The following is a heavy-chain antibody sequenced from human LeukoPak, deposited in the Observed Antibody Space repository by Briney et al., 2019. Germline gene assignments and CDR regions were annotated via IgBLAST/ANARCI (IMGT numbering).Heavy chain of an antibody. CDR2: ISWNSGSI. J-gene: IGHJ3*02. CDR1: GFTFDDYA. V-gene: IGHV3-9*03. D-gene: IGHD6-19*01. CDR3: AKKKAGGWYGAFDI. Sequence: PGGPLRLSCAASGFTFDDYAMHWVRQAPGKGLEWVSGISWNSGSIGYADSVKGRFTISRDNAKNSLYLQMNSLRAEDMALYYCAKKKAGGWYGAFDIWGQGTMVTVSS.